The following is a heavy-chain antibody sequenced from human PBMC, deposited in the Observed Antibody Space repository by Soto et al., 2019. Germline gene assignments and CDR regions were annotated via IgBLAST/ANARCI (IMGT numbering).Heavy chain of an antibody. D-gene: IGHD3-16*02. Sequence: QVQLQESGPGLVKPSQTLSLTCTVSGGSISSGDYYWSWIRQPPGKGLEWIGYIYYSGSTYYNPSLKSRVTISVDTSKNQFSLKLSSVTAADTAVYYCARDGVLRLGELSLDQIFDYWGQGTLVTVSS. CDR1: GGSISSGDYY. V-gene: IGHV4-30-4*01. CDR2: IYYSGST. CDR3: ARDGVLRLGELSLDQIFDY. J-gene: IGHJ4*02.